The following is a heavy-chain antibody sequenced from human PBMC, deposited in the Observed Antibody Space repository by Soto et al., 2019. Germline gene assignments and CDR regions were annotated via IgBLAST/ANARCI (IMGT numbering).Heavy chain of an antibody. V-gene: IGHV3-23*01. D-gene: IGHD1-26*01. J-gene: IGHJ6*02. Sequence: PGGSLRLSCAASGFTFSSYAMSWVRQAPGKGLEWVSAISGSGGSTYYADSVKGRFTISRDNSKNTLYLQMNSLRAEDTAVYYCAGGELLAHYYCYGMDVWGRGTTVTVSS. CDR3: AGGELLAHYYCYGMDV. CDR1: GFTFSSYA. CDR2: ISGSGGST.